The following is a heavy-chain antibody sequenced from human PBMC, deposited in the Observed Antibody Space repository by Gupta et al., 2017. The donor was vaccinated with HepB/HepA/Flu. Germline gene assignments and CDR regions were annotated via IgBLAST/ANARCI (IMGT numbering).Heavy chain of an antibody. J-gene: IGHJ4*02. CDR3: AKDMFPGIAVAVTFDY. Sequence: EVQLVESGGGVVQPGGSLRLSWAASGSTFDDYAFPWVRQTPGKGLEWVSLISGDGGSTYYADSVKGRFTISRDNSKNSLYLQMNSLRTEDTALYYCAKDMFPGIAVAVTFDYWGQGTLVTGAS. D-gene: IGHD6-19*01. CDR1: GSTFDDYA. V-gene: IGHV3-43*02. CDR2: ISGDGGST.